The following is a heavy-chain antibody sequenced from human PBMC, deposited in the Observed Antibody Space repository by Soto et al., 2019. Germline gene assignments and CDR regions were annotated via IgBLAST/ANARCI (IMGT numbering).Heavy chain of an antibody. V-gene: IGHV3-30*18. CDR2: ISYDGSEK. CDR3: TNDEYYVTSESQPDFAY. D-gene: IGHD3-22*01. Sequence: QVQLEQSGGGVVQPGRSLRLSCAASGFTFNSYGMHWVRQAPGKGLEWVAVISYDGSEKYYGDSVKGRFTISRDNLKNTLYLQMNSLRTEDTAVYYCTNDEYYVTSESQPDFAYWGQGALVTVSS. J-gene: IGHJ4*02. CDR1: GFTFNSYG.